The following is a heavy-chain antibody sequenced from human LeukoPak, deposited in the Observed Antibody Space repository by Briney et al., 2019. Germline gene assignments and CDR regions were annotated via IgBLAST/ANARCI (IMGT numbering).Heavy chain of an antibody. V-gene: IGHV4-59*01. CDR2: IYYSGST. CDR3: ASMRPLVHFGY. D-gene: IGHD6-6*01. Sequence: SETLSLTCTVSGGSISSYYWSWIRQPPGKGLEWIGYIYYSGSTNYNPSLKSRVTISVDTSKNQFSLKLSSVTAADTAVYYCASMRPLVHFGYWGQGTLVTVSS. J-gene: IGHJ4*02. CDR1: GGSISSYY.